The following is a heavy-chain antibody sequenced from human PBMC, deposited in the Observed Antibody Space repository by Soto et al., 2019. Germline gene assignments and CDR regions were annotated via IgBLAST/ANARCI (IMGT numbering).Heavy chain of an antibody. J-gene: IGHJ4*02. CDR1: GGSFSCYY. V-gene: IGHV4-34*01. CDR3: ARDPSGSYPFDY. D-gene: IGHD1-26*01. Sequence: PSETLSLTCAVYGGSFSCYYWSWIRQPPGKGLEWIGEINHSGSTNYNPSLKSRVTISVDTSKNQFSLKLSSVTAADTAVYYCARDPSGSYPFDYWGQGTLVTVSS. CDR2: INHSGST.